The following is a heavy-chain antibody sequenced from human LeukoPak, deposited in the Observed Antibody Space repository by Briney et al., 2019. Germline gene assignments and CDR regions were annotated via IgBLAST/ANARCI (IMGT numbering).Heavy chain of an antibody. CDR1: GFTFSDYE. J-gene: IGHJ4*02. CDR3: ARLGEDTAID. CDR2: ISSSGNTI. D-gene: IGHD5-18*01. V-gene: IGHV3-48*03. Sequence: GGSLRLSCAASGFTFSDYEMDWVRQAPGKGLEWVSYISSSGNTIYYADSVKGRFTISRDNAKNSLYLQMNSLRAEDTAAYYCARLGEDTAIDWGQGTLVTVSS.